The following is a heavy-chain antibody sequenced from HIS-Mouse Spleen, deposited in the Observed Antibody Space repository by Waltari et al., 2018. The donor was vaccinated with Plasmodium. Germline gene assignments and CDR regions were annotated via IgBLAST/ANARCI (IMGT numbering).Heavy chain of an antibody. D-gene: IGHD7-27*01. J-gene: IGHJ6*02. V-gene: IGHV3-53*01. Sequence: EVQLVESGGGLIQPGGSLRLSCAASGFTVSRNYMSWVRQAPGKGLEWVSVIYSGGSTYYADSVKGRFTISRDNSKNTLYLQMNSLRAEDTAVYYCARDNWGSSYYYYGMDVWGQGTTVTVSS. CDR2: IYSGGST. CDR1: GFTVSRNY. CDR3: ARDNWGSSYYYYGMDV.